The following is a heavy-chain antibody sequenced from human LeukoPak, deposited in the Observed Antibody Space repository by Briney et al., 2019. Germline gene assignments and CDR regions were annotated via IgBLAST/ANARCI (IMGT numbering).Heavy chain of an antibody. D-gene: IGHD5-18*01. CDR1: GGSISSYY. J-gene: IGHJ6*03. Sequence: SETLSLTCTVSGGSISSYYWSWIRQPPGKGLEWIGYIYYSGSTNYNPSLKSRFPISVDTSKNQFSLKLSSVTAAGTAVYYRARVTAMGHYYMDVWGKGTTVTVSS. V-gene: IGHV4-59*01. CDR2: IYYSGST. CDR3: ARVTAMGHYYMDV.